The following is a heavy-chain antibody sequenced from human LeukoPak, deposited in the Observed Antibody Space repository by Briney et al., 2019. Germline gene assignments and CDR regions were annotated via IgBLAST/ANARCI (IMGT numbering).Heavy chain of an antibody. CDR2: ISGSGGST. J-gene: IGHJ4*02. V-gene: IGHV3-23*01. CDR1: GFTFSSYA. D-gene: IGHD1-1*01. Sequence: GGSLRLSCAASGFTFSSYAMSWVRQAPGKGLEWVSAISGSGGSTYYADSVKGRFTISRDNSKNTLYLQMNSLRAEDTAVYYRAKAVQMATVLYLGQGTLVTVSS. CDR3: AKAVQMATVLY.